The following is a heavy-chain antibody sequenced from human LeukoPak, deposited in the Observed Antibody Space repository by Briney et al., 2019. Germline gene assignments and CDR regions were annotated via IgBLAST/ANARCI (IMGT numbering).Heavy chain of an antibody. Sequence: GSLRLSCAASGFTFSSYGMHWVRQPPGKGLEWIGSIYYSGSTYYNPSLKSRVTISVDTSKNQFSLKLSSVTAADTAVYYCARVPRYYFDYWGQGTLVTVSS. V-gene: IGHV4-39*07. CDR2: IYYSGST. CDR1: GFTFSSYG. CDR3: ARVPRYYFDY. J-gene: IGHJ4*02.